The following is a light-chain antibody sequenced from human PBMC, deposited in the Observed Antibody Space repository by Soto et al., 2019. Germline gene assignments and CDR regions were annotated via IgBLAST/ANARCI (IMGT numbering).Light chain of an antibody. CDR3: QLPLT. CDR1: QSVGNN. Sequence: EIVLTQSPATLSLSPGGRATLSCRASQSVGNNLAWYQQKRGQAPGLLIYEASTRATGIPARFSGSGSGTDFTLTISRLEPEDFAVYYCQLPLTFGQGTKVDIK. J-gene: IGKJ1*01. CDR2: EAS. V-gene: IGKV3-11*01.